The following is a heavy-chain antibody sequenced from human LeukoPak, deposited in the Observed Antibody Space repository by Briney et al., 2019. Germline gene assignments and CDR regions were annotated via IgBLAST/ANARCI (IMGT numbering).Heavy chain of an antibody. V-gene: IGHV4-39*07. CDR1: GGSISSSSYY. D-gene: IGHD4-17*01. CDR2: IYYSGST. Sequence: SETLSLTGTVSGGSISSSSYYWGWIRQPPGKGLEWIGSIYYSGSTYYNPSLKSRVTISVDTSKNQFFLKLSSVTAADTAVYYCARDATVTSFMRYWGQGTLVTVSS. CDR3: ARDATVTSFMRY. J-gene: IGHJ4*02.